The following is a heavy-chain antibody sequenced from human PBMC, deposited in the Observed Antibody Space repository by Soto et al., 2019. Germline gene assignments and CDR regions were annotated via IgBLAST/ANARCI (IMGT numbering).Heavy chain of an antibody. Sequence: QDQFVQSGAEVKKPGASVKVSCKTPGYTFTRYHIRWVRQAPGQRREWMGWINVGNGNTRYSQKFQGRLTLTRDTPGNTAYLELNSLISEDTAVYYCATPQDYDGCLDSWGQGTLVTVSS. CDR2: INVGNGNT. D-gene: IGHD3-22*01. V-gene: IGHV1-3*01. CDR3: ATPQDYDGCLDS. J-gene: IGHJ4*02. CDR1: GYTFTRYH.